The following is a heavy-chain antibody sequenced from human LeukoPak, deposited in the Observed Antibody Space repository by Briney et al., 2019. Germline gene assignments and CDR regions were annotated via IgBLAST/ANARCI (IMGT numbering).Heavy chain of an antibody. Sequence: PGGSLRLSFAASAFTFSSYGKHRVRQAPGKGLEWVAVISYDGSNKYYADSVKGRFTISRDNSKNTLYLQMNSLRAEDTAVYYCATDTVLGGYYYYGMYFWGQGTTVTVSS. J-gene: IGHJ6*02. CDR1: AFTFSSYG. CDR3: ATDTVLGGYYYYGMYF. V-gene: IGHV3-30*03. D-gene: IGHD3-16*01. CDR2: ISYDGSNK.